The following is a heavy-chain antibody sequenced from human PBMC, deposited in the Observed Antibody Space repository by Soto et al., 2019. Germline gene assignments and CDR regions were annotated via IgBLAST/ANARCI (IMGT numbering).Heavy chain of an antibody. V-gene: IGHV4-61*01. CDR1: GGSVSSRSYY. CDR3: ARDFSMVIVAPGY. Sequence: PSETLSLTCTVSGGSVSSRSYYWSWIRQPPGKGLEWIGYIYYSGSTNYNPSLKSRVTTSVDTSKNQFSLRLSSVTAADTAVYYCARDFSMVIVAPGYWGQGTLVTVSS. CDR2: IYYSGST. J-gene: IGHJ4*02. D-gene: IGHD5-12*01.